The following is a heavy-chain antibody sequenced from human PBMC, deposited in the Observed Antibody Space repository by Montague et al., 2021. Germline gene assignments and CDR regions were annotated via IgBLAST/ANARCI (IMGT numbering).Heavy chain of an antibody. J-gene: IGHJ5*02. CDR2: IYYNGTS. D-gene: IGHD2-15*01. V-gene: IGHV4-39*01. CDR3: ARSLYCRGGSCYSGFDP. CDR1: GGSISSARYY. Sequence: SETLSLTCTASGGSISSARYYWGWIRQPPGKGLEFIGVIYYNGTSYHNPSLKSRVTVSMDTSKNQFSLKLSSVTAADTAVYYCARSLYCRGGSCYSGFDPWGQGTLVTASS.